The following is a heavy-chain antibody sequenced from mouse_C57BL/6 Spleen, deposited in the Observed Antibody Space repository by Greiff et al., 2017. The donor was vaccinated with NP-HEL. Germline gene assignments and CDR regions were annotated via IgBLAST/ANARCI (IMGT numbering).Heavy chain of an antibody. J-gene: IGHJ4*01. V-gene: IGHV2-5*01. CDR2: IWRGGST. Sequence: QVQLQQSGPGLVQPSQSLSITCTVSGFSLNSYGVHWVRQSPGKGLEWLGVIWRGGSTDYNAAFMSRLSITKDNSKCQIFFKMNSLQADDTAIYYCAKSNYGYAMDYWGQGTSVTVSS. CDR3: AKSNYGYAMDY. D-gene: IGHD2-1*01. CDR1: GFSLNSYG.